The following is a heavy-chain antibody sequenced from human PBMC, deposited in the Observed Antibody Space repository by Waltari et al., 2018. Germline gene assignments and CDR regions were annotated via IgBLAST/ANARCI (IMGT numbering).Heavy chain of an antibody. D-gene: IGHD1-26*01. J-gene: IGHJ4*02. CDR3: ARHSVDRGTDGYYFDY. CDR1: GGSISSSSYY. CDR2: VYYSGTT. V-gene: IGHV4-39*01. Sequence: QLQLQESGPGLVKPSETLSLTCTVSGGSISSSSYYWGWIRQPPGKGLEWIGSVYYSGTTVSTPSLKVRVTISVDTSKNQFSLKLSSVTAADTAVYYCARHSVDRGTDGYYFDYWGQGTLVTVSS.